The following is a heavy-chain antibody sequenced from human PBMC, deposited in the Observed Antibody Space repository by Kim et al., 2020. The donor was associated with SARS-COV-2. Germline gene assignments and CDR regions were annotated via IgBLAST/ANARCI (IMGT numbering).Heavy chain of an antibody. CDR2: VSSSSSPI. J-gene: IGHJ4*02. CDR1: GFTFSSYS. Sequence: GGSLRLSCAASGFTFSSYSMNWVRQAPGKGLEWVSYVSSSSSPIYYADSVKGRFTISRDNAKNSLYLQMNSLRDEDTAVYYCARPDGYSSGWFGYWGQGTLVTVSS. V-gene: IGHV3-48*02. D-gene: IGHD6-19*01. CDR3: ARPDGYSSGWFGY.